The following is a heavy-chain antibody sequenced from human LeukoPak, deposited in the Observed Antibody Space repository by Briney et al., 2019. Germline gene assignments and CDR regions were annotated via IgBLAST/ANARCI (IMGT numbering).Heavy chain of an antibody. CDR3: TRHTSVPTD. J-gene: IGHJ4*02. Sequence: GGSLRLSCAASGFTFSGSAMHWVRQASGKGLEWVGRIRSRANSYATAYAASVKGRFTISRDDSKNTAYLQMNSLKTEDTAVYYCTRHTSVPTDWGQGTLVTVSS. CDR1: GFTFSGSA. CDR2: IRSRANSYAT. V-gene: IGHV3-73*01.